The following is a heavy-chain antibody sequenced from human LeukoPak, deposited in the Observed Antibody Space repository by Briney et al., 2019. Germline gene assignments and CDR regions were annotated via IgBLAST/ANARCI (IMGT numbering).Heavy chain of an antibody. CDR3: ARDPAATAGVAAAGSYYFDY. Sequence: GSSVKVTFKASGGTFSSYAISWVRQAPGQGLEWMGRIVPILDIANYAQKFQGRVTITADKSTSTAYMELSSLRSEDTAVYYCARDPAATAGVAAAGSYYFDYSDQGTVVTVSS. V-gene: IGHV1-69*04. CDR1: GGTFSSYA. CDR2: IVPILDIA. J-gene: IGHJ4*02. D-gene: IGHD6-13*01.